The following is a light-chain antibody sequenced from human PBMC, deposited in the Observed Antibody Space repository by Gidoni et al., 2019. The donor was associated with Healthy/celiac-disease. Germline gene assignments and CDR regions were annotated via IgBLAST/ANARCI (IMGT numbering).Light chain of an antibody. CDR2: DAS. CDR3: QQYDNLRRT. CDR1: QDIINY. Sequence: DIPMTQSPYSLSASVGDRVTITCQASQDIINYLTWYQQKPGKAPKLLIYDASNLETGVPSRFSGSGSGTDFTFTISSLQPEDIATYYCQQYDNLRRTFGQGTKLEIK. V-gene: IGKV1-33*01. J-gene: IGKJ2*01.